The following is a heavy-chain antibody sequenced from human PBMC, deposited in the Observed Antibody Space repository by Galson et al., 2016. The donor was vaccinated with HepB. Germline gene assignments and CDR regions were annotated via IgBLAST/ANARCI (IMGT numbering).Heavy chain of an antibody. J-gene: IGHJ5*02. CDR1: GFTFNSYA. CDR3: AKGGSGGWPFDP. V-gene: IGHV3-23*01. CDR2: ISNSGGSA. D-gene: IGHD2-15*01. Sequence: SLRLSCAASGFTFNSYAMSWVRQAPGKGLEWVSAISNSGGSAYYAGSVKGRFTISRDNSNNTLYLQMNSLRAEDTAVYYCAKGGSGGWPFDPWGQGTLATVSS.